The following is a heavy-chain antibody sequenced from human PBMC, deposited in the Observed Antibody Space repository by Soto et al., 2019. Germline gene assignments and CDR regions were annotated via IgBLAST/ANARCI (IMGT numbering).Heavy chain of an antibody. V-gene: IGHV4-59*02. J-gene: IGHJ4*01. CDR3: ARGRPRERNKSGQRALDF. CDR2: IYYSGNT. D-gene: IGHD1-1*01. CDR1: GGSVSRYY. Sequence: SLTCTVFGGSVSRYYWSWIRQPPGKGLEWIGYIYYSGNTNYNPSLKSRVTISVDPSKTQFSLKLSSVTAADTAVSYCARGRPRERNKSGQRALDFWGEGTLVTVYS.